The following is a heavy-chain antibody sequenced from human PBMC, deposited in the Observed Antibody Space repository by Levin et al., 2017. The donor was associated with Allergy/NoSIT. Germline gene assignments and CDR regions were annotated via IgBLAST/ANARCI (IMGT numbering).Heavy chain of an antibody. V-gene: IGHV3-48*02. Sequence: GGSLRLSCAASGFTFSSYSMNWVRQAPGKGLEWVSYISGTSSTIYYADSVRGRFTISRDNAKNSLYLQMNSLRDEDTAVYYCARHRGGYGDYSSHGMDVWGQGTTVTVSS. D-gene: IGHD4-17*01. CDR2: ISGTSSTI. J-gene: IGHJ6*02. CDR1: GFTFSSYS. CDR3: ARHRGGYGDYSSHGMDV.